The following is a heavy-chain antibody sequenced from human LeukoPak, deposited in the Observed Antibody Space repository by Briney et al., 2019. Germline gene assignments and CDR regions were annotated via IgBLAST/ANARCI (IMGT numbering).Heavy chain of an antibody. V-gene: IGHV3-20*04. D-gene: IGHD3-22*01. CDR1: GFTFDDYG. J-gene: IGHJ4*02. CDR2: INWNSGRT. CDR3: ARNFGGGDSSGPYY. Sequence: PGGSLRLSCAASGFTFDDYGLSWVRQAPGKGLEWVSTINWNSGRTGYADSVKGRFIISRDNAKNSLYLQVNSLRAEDTALYYCARNFGGGDSSGPYYWGQGTLVSVSS.